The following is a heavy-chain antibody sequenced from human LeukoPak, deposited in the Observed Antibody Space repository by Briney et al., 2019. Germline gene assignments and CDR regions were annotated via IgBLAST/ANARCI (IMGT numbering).Heavy chain of an antibody. CDR3: ATAYCSSTSCYRINWFDP. CDR1: GGTFIHYS. D-gene: IGHD2-2*02. CDR2: IIPVFGTT. Sequence: ASVKVSCKASGGTFIHYSISWVRQAPGQGLEWMGGIIPVFGTTNYAQKFQGRVTMTEDTSTDTAYMELSSLRSEDTAVYYCATAYCSSTSCYRINWFDPWGQGTLVTVSS. V-gene: IGHV1-69*06. J-gene: IGHJ5*02.